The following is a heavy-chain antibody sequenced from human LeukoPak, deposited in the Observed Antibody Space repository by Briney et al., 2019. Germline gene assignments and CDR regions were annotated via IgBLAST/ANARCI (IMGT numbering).Heavy chain of an antibody. CDR3: AKALGDGYASDY. D-gene: IGHD5-24*01. V-gene: IGHV3-30*02. CDR1: GFTFSSYG. J-gene: IGHJ4*02. CDR2: IRYDGSNK. Sequence: GGSLRLSCAASGFTFSSYGMHWVRQAPGMGLEWVAFIRYDGSNKYYADSVKGRFTISRDNSKNTLYLQMNSLRAEDTAVYYCAKALGDGYASDYWGQGTLVTVSS.